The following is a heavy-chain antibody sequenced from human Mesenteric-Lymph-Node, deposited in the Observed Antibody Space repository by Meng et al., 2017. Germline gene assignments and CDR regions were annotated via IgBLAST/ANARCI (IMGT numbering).Heavy chain of an antibody. V-gene: IGHV3-23*01. D-gene: IGHD5-24*01. CDR2: ISGSGGST. Sequence: EVQLLESGGGLVQPGGPLRLSCAASGFTFSSYAMSWVRQAPGKGLEWVSTISGSGGSTYYADSVKGRFTISRDNSKNTLYLQMNSLRAEDTAVYYCAKPPADGYNYVDYWGQGTLVTVSS. J-gene: IGHJ4*02. CDR3: AKPPADGYNYVDY. CDR1: GFTFSSYA.